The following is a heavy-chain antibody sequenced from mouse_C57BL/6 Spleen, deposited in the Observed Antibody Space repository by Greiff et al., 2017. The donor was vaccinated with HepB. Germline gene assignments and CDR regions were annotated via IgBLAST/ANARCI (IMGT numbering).Heavy chain of an antibody. CDR3: ARGGIYYGSSPFDY. Sequence: VQLQQPGAELVRPGSSVKLSCKASGYTFTSYWLDWVKQRPGQGLEWIGNIYPSDSETHYNQKFKDKATLTVDKSSSTAYMQLSSLTSEDSAVYYCARGGIYYGSSPFDYWGQGTTLTVSS. D-gene: IGHD1-1*01. V-gene: IGHV1-61*01. CDR1: GYTFTSYW. CDR2: IYPSDSET. J-gene: IGHJ2*01.